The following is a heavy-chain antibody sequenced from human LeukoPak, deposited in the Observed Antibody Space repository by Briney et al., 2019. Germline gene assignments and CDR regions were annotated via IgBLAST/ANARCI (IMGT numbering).Heavy chain of an antibody. Sequence: HRASVKVSCKASGGTFSSYAISWVRQAPGQGLEWMGGIIPIFGTANYAQKFQGRVTITADESTSTAYMELSSLRSEDTAVYYCAREGYYSSGHYFKNSDYWGQGTLVTVSS. CDR2: IIPIFGTA. D-gene: IGHD3-22*01. J-gene: IGHJ4*02. CDR3: AREGYYSSGHYFKNSDY. V-gene: IGHV1-69*13. CDR1: GGTFSSYA.